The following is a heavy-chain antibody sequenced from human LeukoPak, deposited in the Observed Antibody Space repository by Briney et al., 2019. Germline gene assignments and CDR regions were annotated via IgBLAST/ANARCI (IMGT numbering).Heavy chain of an antibody. CDR2: LSWNGDST. D-gene: IGHD3-22*01. V-gene: IGHV3-43D*03. J-gene: IGHJ6*02. CDR3: AKDIATMNDGMDV. Sequence: PGRSLRLSCAASGFTFDDYAMHWVRQAPGKGLEWVSLLSWNGDSTYYADSVKGRFTISRDNSKNSLYLQMNSLRAEDTALYYCAKDIATMNDGMDVWGQGTTVTVSS. CDR1: GFTFDDYA.